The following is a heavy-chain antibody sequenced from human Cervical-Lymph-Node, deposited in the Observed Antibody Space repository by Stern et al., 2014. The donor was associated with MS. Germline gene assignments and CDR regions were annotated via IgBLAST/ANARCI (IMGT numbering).Heavy chain of an antibody. CDR2: IYYSGST. CDR3: ARGGSGWTNWFDP. J-gene: IGHJ5*02. V-gene: IGHV4-61*01. CDR1: GGSVSSGSYY. Sequence: QVQLQESGPGLVKPSETLSLTCTVSGGSVSSGSYYWSWLRPPPGKGLEWIGYIYYSGSTNYNPSLKSRVTISVDTSKNQFSLKLSSVTAADTAVYYCARGGSGWTNWFDPWGQGTLVTVSS. D-gene: IGHD6-19*01.